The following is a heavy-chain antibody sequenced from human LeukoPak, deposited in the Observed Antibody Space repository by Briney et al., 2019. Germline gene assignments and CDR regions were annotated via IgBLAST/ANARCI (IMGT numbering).Heavy chain of an antibody. D-gene: IGHD6-13*01. V-gene: IGHV1-2*02. Sequence: APVKVSCKASGYTFTGHYIHWVRQAPGQGLEWMGWINPKNAGTNYAQKFQGRVTMTRDTSTGTAYMELSRLRSDDTAVYYCARTLYIAAAPGGFDYWGQGTLVAVSS. CDR2: INPKNAGT. J-gene: IGHJ4*02. CDR3: ARTLYIAAAPGGFDY. CDR1: GYTFTGHY.